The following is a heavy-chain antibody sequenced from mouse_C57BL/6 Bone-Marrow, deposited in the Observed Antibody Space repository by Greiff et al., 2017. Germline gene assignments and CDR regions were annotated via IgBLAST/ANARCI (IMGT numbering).Heavy chain of an antibody. CDR1: GYTFTSYW. V-gene: IGHV1-59*01. Sequence: QVQLQQPGAELVRPGTSVKLSCKASGYTFTSYWMHWVKQRPGQGLEWIGVIDPSDSYTNYNQKFKGKDTLTVDTSSSTAYMQLSSLTSEDAAVYYCARGLLAWFAYWGQGTLVTVSA. CDR2: IDPSDSYT. CDR3: ARGLLAWFAY. J-gene: IGHJ3*01. D-gene: IGHD2-3*01.